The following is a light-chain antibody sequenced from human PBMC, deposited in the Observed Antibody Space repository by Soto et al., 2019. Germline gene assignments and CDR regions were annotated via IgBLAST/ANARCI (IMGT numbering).Light chain of an antibody. V-gene: IGKV3-15*01. J-gene: IGKJ1*01. CDR2: AAS. Sequence: VVMTQSPATLSVSPGESATLSCRASQSVNSDLAWYQQKFGQAPRLLIYAASTRATGIPARFSGSGSGTEFTRTISSLRSDDFAVYYCQQDNTWRPWMLGQGTRVEI. CDR3: QQDNTWRPWM. CDR1: QSVNSD.